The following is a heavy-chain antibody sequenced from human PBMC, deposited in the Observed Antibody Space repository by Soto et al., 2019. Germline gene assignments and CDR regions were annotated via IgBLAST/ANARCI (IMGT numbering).Heavy chain of an antibody. Sequence: ASVKVSCKASGYTFTSYGISWVRQAPGQGLEWMGWISAYNGNTNYAQKLQGRVTMTTDTSTSTAYMELGSLRSDDTAVYYCAATIAAAGRAEYFQHWGQGTLVTVSS. CDR1: GYTFTSYG. CDR2: ISAYNGNT. CDR3: AATIAAAGRAEYFQH. D-gene: IGHD6-13*01. J-gene: IGHJ1*01. V-gene: IGHV1-18*01.